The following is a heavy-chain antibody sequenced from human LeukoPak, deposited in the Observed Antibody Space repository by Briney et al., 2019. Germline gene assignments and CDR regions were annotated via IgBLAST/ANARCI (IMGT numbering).Heavy chain of an antibody. V-gene: IGHV4-39*01. CDR2: INYSGST. CDR1: GDSISNNNHY. D-gene: IGHD5-18*01. J-gene: IGHJ3*02. Sequence: PSETLSLTCSVSGDSISNNNHYWGWIRQPPGKGLEWIGSINYSGSTYYNPSLKSRVTMSVDTSKNQFSLKLNSVTAADTAVYYCARRRIQLRDAFDIWGQGTMVTVSS. CDR3: ARRRIQLRDAFDI.